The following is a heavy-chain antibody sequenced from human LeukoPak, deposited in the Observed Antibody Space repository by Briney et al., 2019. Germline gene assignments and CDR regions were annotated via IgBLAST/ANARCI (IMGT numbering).Heavy chain of an antibody. CDR3: ARVVLAAAGSNWFDP. V-gene: IGHV1-18*04. CDR2: ISAYNGNI. CDR1: GYTFTSYG. J-gene: IGHJ5*02. D-gene: IGHD6-13*01. Sequence: ASVKVSCKASGYTFTSYGISWVRQAPGQGLEWMGWISAYNGNINYAQKLQGRVTMTTDTSTSTAYMELRSLRSDDTAVYYCARVVLAAAGSNWFDPWGQGTLVTVSS.